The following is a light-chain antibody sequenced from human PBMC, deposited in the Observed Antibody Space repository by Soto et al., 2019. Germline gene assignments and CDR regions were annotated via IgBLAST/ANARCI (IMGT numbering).Light chain of an antibody. J-gene: IGKJ4*01. CDR2: DGS. CDR3: QQYANSAPLS. CDR1: QSVRSSY. V-gene: IGKV3D-20*01. Sequence: EIVLTQSPATLSLSPGDRATLSCGASQSVRSSYVAWYQQKAGLAPRLLIYDGSSRASGIPERFSGSGSGTDFTLTIGRLEPEDFAVYYCQQYANSAPLSFGGGTKVEMK.